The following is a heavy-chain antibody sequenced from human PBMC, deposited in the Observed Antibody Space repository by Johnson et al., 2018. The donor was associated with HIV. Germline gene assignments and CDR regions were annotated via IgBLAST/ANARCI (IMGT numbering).Heavy chain of an antibody. CDR2: ISYDGSNK. J-gene: IGHJ3*02. V-gene: IGHV3-30*04. D-gene: IGHD4/OR15-4a*01. Sequence: QVQLVESGGCVVQPGRSLRLSCAASGFTFSSYAMHWVRQAPGKGLEWVAVISYDGSNKYYADSVKGRFTISRDNSKNTVYLQMNSLRVEDTAVYYCAKSPGKDHGGNSGGFDIWGQGTMVTVSS. CDR1: GFTFSSYA. CDR3: AKSPGKDHGGNSGGFDI.